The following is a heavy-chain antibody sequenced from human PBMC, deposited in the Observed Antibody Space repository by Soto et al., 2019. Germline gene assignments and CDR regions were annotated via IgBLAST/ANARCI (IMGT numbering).Heavy chain of an antibody. Sequence: QVQLVQSGAEVKKPGASVKVSCKASGYTFTSYYMHWVRQAPGQGLEWMGIINPSGGSTSYAQKLQGRVTMTRDTSTSTVYMELSSLRSEDTVVYYCARGPSIAARPRYFDLWGRGTLVTVSS. J-gene: IGHJ2*01. CDR3: ARGPSIAARPRYFDL. CDR2: INPSGGST. V-gene: IGHV1-46*03. D-gene: IGHD6-6*01. CDR1: GYTFTSYY.